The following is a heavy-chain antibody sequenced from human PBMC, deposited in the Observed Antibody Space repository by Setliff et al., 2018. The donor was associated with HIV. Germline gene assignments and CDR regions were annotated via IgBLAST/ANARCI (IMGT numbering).Heavy chain of an antibody. Sequence: PSETLSLTCTVSGDSISSDYWSWIRQPPGKGLEWIGYIYTSGITDYNPSLKSRVTISGDTSKNQFSLKLSSVTAADTAVYYCAGRTGTTSFGDYYYMDVWGKGTTVTVSS. CDR1: GDSISSDY. J-gene: IGHJ6*03. D-gene: IGHD1-1*01. CDR2: IYTSGIT. CDR3: AGRTGTTSFGDYYYMDV. V-gene: IGHV4-4*08.